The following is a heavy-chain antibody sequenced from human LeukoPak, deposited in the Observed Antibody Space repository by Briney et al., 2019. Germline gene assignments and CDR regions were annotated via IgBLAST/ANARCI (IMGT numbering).Heavy chain of an antibody. CDR3: AREFGVIRHGGPSSGIDV. Sequence: SETLSLTCTVSGGSFSSGSYYWSWIRQPPGKGLEWIGYIYYSGSTNYNPSLKSRVTISVDTSKNQFSLDLDSVTAADTGVYYCAREFGVIRHGGPSSGIDVWGQGTTVTVSS. J-gene: IGHJ6*02. CDR1: GGSFSSGSYY. V-gene: IGHV4-61*01. D-gene: IGHD4-23*01. CDR2: IYYSGST.